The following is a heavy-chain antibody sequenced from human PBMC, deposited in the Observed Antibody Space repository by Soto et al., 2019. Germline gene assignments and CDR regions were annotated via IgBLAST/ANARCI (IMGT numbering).Heavy chain of an antibody. D-gene: IGHD3-9*01. J-gene: IGHJ6*02. CDR1: GGSLSNYG. Sequence: QVQLVQSGAEVKKPGSSVKVSCKASGGSLSNYGISWVRQAPGQGLEWMGGIIPVFGTANYAQKFQGRVTITADESTSIVYMDVTSLRSEDTACYYCARGDATKIVVTTYYAMDVWGQGPTVTVSS. V-gene: IGHV1-69*12. CDR3: ARGDATKIVVTTYYAMDV. CDR2: IIPVFGTA.